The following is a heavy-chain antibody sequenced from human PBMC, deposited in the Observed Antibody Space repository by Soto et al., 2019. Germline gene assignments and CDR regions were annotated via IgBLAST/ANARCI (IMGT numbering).Heavy chain of an antibody. Sequence: EVQLLESGGGLVQPGGSLRLSCAASGFTFSSHAMSWVRQAPGKGLEWVSRISAGGEGAYYADSVKGRFTLSRDNSNNTLYLQMNSLRAEDTAVYYCARDLWWYLHWGQGTLVTVSS. CDR2: ISAGGEGA. CDR3: ARDLWWYLH. J-gene: IGHJ4*02. CDR1: GFTFSSHA. D-gene: IGHD2-15*01. V-gene: IGHV3-23*01.